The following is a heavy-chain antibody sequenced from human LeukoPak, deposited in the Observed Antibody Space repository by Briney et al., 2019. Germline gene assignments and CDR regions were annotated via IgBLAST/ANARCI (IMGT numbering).Heavy chain of an antibody. CDR2: IIPIFGTA. J-gene: IGHJ4*02. Sequence: SSVKVSCKPSGGTFSSYAISWVRQAPGQGLEWMGGIIPIFGTANYAQKFQGRVTITTDESTSTAYMELSSLRSEDTAVYYCAHNYGSGSYYTYYFDYWGQGTLVTVSS. D-gene: IGHD3-10*01. V-gene: IGHV1-69*05. CDR1: GGTFSSYA. CDR3: AHNYGSGSYYTYYFDY.